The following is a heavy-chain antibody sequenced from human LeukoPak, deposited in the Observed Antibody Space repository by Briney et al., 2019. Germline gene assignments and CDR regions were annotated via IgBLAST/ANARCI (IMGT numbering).Heavy chain of an antibody. V-gene: IGHV3-21*04. CDR2: IGSSSTYI. CDR1: GFKFENYW. Sequence: GGSLRLSCVGSGFKFENYWMSWVRQAPGKGLEWVSSIGSSSTYIYHADSVKGRFTISRDNAKNSLYLQMNSLRAEDTALYYCAKDMTAVAGTAVDYWGQGTLVTVSS. J-gene: IGHJ4*02. D-gene: IGHD6-19*01. CDR3: AKDMTAVAGTAVDY.